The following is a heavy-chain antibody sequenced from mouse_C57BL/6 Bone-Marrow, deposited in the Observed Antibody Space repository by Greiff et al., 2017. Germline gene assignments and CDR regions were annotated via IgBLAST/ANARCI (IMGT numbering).Heavy chain of an antibody. CDR2: IYPGSGST. J-gene: IGHJ4*01. V-gene: IGHV1-55*01. CDR3: ARMGYAMDY. CDR1: GYTFTSYR. Sequence: QVQLQQSGAELVKPGASVKMSCKASGYTFTSYRITWVKQRPGQGLEWIGDIYPGSGSTNYNEKFKSKATLTVDTSSSTAYMQLSSLTSEDSAVYYCARMGYAMDYWGQGTSVTVSS.